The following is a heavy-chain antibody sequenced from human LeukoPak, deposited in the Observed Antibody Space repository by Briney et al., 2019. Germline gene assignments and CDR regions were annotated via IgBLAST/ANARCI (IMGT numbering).Heavy chain of an antibody. Sequence: SETLSLTCAVYGGSFSGYYWSWIRQPPGKGLEWIGEINHSGSTNYNPPLKSRVTISVDTSKNQFSLKLSSVTAADTAVYYCARADFWAVALDXXGQGTLXTVSS. D-gene: IGHD6-19*01. CDR2: INHSGST. CDR3: ARADFWAVALDX. V-gene: IGHV4-34*01. CDR1: GGSFSGYY. J-gene: IGHJ4*02.